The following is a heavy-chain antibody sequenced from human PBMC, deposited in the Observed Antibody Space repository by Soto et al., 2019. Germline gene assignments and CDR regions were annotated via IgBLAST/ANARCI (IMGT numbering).Heavy chain of an antibody. D-gene: IGHD2-21*02. J-gene: IGHJ6*02. V-gene: IGHV1-69*06. CDR1: GGTFSSYA. Sequence: SVKVSRKASGGTFSSYAISWVRQAPGQGLEWMGGIIPIFGTANYAQKFQGRVTITADKSTSTAYMELSSLRSEDTAVYYCARDDLVVVTANAAYYYYGMYVWDQGTKVT. CDR3: ARDDLVVVTANAAYYYYGMYV. CDR2: IIPIFGTA.